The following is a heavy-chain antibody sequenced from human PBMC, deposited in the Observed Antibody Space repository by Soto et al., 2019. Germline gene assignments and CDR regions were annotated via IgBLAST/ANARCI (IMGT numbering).Heavy chain of an antibody. J-gene: IGHJ5*02. CDR1: GYSLTSYW. D-gene: IGHD2-2*03. CDR3: ARVLLCGYCSSTSSEVSGNWFDP. Sequence: PGEALKISCKGSGYSLTSYWIGWVLQMTGKGLAWMWIIYPGDSDTRYSPSFPGQVTISAAKSISTAYLQGSSLKASDTSTDSCARVLLCGYCSSTSSEVSGNWFDPGGQGTLVTVSS. CDR2: IYPGDSDT. V-gene: IGHV5-51*01.